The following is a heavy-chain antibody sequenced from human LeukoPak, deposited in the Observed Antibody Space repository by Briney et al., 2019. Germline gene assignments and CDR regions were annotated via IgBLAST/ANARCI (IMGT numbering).Heavy chain of an antibody. CDR2: IYTSGST. V-gene: IGHV4-4*07. D-gene: IGHD3-22*01. CDR3: ARTPDHYYDSSGYYSTPFDY. Sequence: SETLSLTCTVSGGSISSYSWSWIRQPAGKGLEWIGRIYTSGSTNYNPSLKSRVTMSVDTSKNQFSLKLSSVTAADTAVYYCARTPDHYYDSSGYYSTPFDYWGQGTLVTVSS. CDR1: GGSISSYS. J-gene: IGHJ4*02.